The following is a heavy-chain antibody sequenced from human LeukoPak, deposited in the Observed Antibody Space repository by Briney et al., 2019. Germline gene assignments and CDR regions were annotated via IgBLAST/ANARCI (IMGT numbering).Heavy chain of an antibody. V-gene: IGHV3-23*01. J-gene: IGHJ4*02. Sequence: GGSLTLSCAASGFTFTSYAMSWVRQAPGKGLEWVSGISGSGGSTIYVDAVKGRFTISRDNLKNILYSQMNSLRADDTAVYYCAPRYATGGSLDYWGQGALVIVSS. D-gene: IGHD2-2*01. CDR2: ISGSGGST. CDR1: GFTFTSYA. CDR3: APRYATGGSLDY.